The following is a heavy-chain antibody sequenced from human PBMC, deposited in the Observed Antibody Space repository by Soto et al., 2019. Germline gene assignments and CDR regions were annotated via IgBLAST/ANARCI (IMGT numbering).Heavy chain of an antibody. V-gene: IGHV4-59*08. CDR3: ARNYGGNVDY. Sequence: QVQLQESGPGLVRPSETLSLTCTVSGGSISSYYWSWIRQPPGKGLEWIGYIYYSGSANYNPSLKSRVTISVDPSKTQFSLKLSSATAADTAVYYCARNYGGNVDYWGQGTLVTVSS. CDR1: GGSISSYY. CDR2: IYYSGSA. J-gene: IGHJ4*02. D-gene: IGHD4-17*01.